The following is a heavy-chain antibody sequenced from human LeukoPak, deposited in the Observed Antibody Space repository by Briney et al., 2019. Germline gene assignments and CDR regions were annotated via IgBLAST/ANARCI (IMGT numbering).Heavy chain of an antibody. CDR3: AKNHDSNTYHTDDAFDI. J-gene: IGHJ3*02. V-gene: IGHV3-23*01. Sequence: GGSLRLSCDASGFSFSTYAMNWVRQAPGKGLEWVSVISVSGFSTYYADSVKGRFTISRDMSKSTLYLQMNSLRAEDTAIYYCAKNHDSNTYHTDDAFDIWGQGTMVTVSS. CDR2: ISVSGFST. D-gene: IGHD2/OR15-2a*01. CDR1: GFSFSTYA.